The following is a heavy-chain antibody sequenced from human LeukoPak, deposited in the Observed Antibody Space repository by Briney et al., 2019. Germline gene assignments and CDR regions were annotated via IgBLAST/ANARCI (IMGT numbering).Heavy chain of an antibody. CDR1: GFTFSSYA. J-gene: IGHJ4*02. CDR2: ISGSGGTT. D-gene: IGHD6-19*01. V-gene: IGHV3-23*01. Sequence: GGSLRLSCAASGFTFSSYAMSWVRQAPGKGLEWVSVISGSGGTTYYADSVKSRFTISRDNSKNTLYLQMDSLRAEDTAVYYCAKGGSGWYKYDCWGQGTLVSVSS. CDR3: AKGGSGWYKYDC.